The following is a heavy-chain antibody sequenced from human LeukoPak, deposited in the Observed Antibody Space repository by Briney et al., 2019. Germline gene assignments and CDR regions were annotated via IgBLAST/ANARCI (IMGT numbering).Heavy chain of an antibody. CDR2: INAGNGNT. D-gene: IGHD3-22*01. J-gene: IGHJ4*02. CDR3: ARYGDDSSGYYFDY. Sequence: DSVKVSCKASGYTFTSYAMHWVRQAPGQRLEWMGWINAGNGNTKYSQKFQGRVTITRDTSASTAYMELSSLRSEDTAVYYCARYGDDSSGYYFDYWGQGTLVTVSS. CDR1: GYTFTSYA. V-gene: IGHV1-3*01.